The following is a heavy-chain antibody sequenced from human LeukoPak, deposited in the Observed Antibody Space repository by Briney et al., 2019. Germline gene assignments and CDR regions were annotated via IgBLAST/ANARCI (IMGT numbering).Heavy chain of an antibody. CDR3: ARALSGSYYYYYYMDV. CDR2: TRNKANSYTT. J-gene: IGHJ6*03. CDR1: GFTFSDHY. Sequence: GGSLRLSCAASGFTFSDHYMDWVRQAPGKGLEWVGRTRNKANSYTTEYAASVKGRFTISRDDSKNSLYLQVNSLKTEDTAVYYCARALSGSYYYYYYMDVWGKGTTVTVSS. V-gene: IGHV3-72*01. D-gene: IGHD1-26*01.